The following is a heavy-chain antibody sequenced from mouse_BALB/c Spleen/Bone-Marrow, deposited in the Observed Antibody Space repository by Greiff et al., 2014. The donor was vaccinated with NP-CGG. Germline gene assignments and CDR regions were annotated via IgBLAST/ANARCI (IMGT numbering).Heavy chain of an antibody. CDR3: ARITTATGAMDY. D-gene: IGHD1-2*01. J-gene: IGHJ4*01. CDR1: GFSLTNYG. V-gene: IGHV2-9*02. Sequence: VKLMESGPGLVAPSQSLSITCTVSGFSLTNYGVRWVRQPPGKGLEWLGVIWADGSTNYNSALMSRLSISKDNSKSQVFFKMNSLQTDDTAMYYCARITTATGAMDYWGQGTSVTVSS. CDR2: IWADGST.